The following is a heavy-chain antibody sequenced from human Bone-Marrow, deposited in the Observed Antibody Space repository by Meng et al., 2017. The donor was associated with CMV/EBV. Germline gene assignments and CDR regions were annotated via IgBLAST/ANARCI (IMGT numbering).Heavy chain of an antibody. CDR1: GYPFTDFY. J-gene: IGHJ4*02. CDR3: ARSQGLEWELLSVDY. CDR2: IKPHTGGP. V-gene: IGHV1-2*02. D-gene: IGHD1-26*01. Sequence: SGYPFTDFYFHWVRQAPGRGLEWMGWIKPHTGGPNYAQKFQGRVTMTRDTSIGTAYMELSRLRSDDTAVYYCARSQGLEWELLSVDYWGQGTLVTVSS.